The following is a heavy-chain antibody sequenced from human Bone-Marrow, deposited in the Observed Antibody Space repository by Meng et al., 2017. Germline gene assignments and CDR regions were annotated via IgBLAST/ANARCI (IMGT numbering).Heavy chain of an antibody. J-gene: IGHJ6*02. CDR3: ARVLENSSGWYTDYYYGMDV. D-gene: IGHD6-19*01. CDR1: GGSISSYY. CDR2: IYYSGST. V-gene: IGHV4-59*01. Sequence: SETLSLTCTVSGGSISSYYWSWIWQPPGKGLEWIGYIYYSGSTNYNPSLKSRVTISVDTSKNQFSLKLSSVTAADTAVYYCARVLENSSGWYTDYYYGMDVWGQGTTVTVSS.